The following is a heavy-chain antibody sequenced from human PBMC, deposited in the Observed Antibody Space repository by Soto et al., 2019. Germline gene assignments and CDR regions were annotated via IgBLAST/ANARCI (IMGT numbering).Heavy chain of an antibody. CDR2: ISYDGSNK. V-gene: IGHV3-30*18. CDR3: AKDTAEYLSVDY. Sequence: QVQLVESGGGVVQPGRSLRLSCAASGFTFSSYGTHWVRQAPGKGLEWVAVISYDGSNKYYADSVKGRFTISRDNSKNTLYLQMNSLRAEDTAVYYCAKDTAEYLSVDYWGQGTLVTVSS. J-gene: IGHJ4*02. CDR1: GFTFSSYG. D-gene: IGHD2-2*02.